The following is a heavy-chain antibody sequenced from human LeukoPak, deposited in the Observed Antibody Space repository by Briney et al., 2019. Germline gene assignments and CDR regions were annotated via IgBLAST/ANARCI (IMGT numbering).Heavy chain of an antibody. Sequence: GGSLRLSCAASGFSISDHYMDWVRQAPGKGLEWVGRTRNKANSYTTEYAASVKGRFTISREDSKNSLYLQMNSPKTEDTAMYYCARLRRSSDDCWGQGTLVIVSS. V-gene: IGHV3-72*01. CDR1: GFSISDHY. J-gene: IGHJ4*02. D-gene: IGHD4-23*01. CDR2: TRNKANSYTT. CDR3: ARLRRSSDDC.